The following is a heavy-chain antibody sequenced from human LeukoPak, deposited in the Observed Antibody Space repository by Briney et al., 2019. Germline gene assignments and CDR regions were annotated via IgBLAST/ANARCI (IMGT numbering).Heavy chain of an antibody. CDR3: AKARSLLLDP. CDR1: GFTFSSYG. Sequence: GGSLRLSCAASGFTFSSYGMHWVRQAPGKGLEWVAVISYDGSNKYYADSVKGRFTISRDNSENTLYLQMNSLRAEDTAVYYCAKARSLLLDPWGQGTLVTVSS. CDR2: ISYDGSNK. V-gene: IGHV3-30*18. D-gene: IGHD3-22*01. J-gene: IGHJ5*02.